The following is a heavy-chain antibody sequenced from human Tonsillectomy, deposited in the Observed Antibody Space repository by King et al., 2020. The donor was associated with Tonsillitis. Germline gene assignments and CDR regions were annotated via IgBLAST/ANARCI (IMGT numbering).Heavy chain of an antibody. D-gene: IGHD4-17*01. CDR3: ARRMPDTVV. CDR1: KYSFTAFW. CDR2: XXXGXSEP. J-gene: IGHJ3*01. V-gene: IGHV5-51*01. Sequence: VQLVESGAEVKKPGESLKISCSGPKYSFTAFWVAWVRXVPGKGXXWXXXXXXGXSEPRSXXAFEGRAAISADKPSNTAXLQWTSLRASDNGIYYGARRMPDTVVWGQGTMVTVSP.